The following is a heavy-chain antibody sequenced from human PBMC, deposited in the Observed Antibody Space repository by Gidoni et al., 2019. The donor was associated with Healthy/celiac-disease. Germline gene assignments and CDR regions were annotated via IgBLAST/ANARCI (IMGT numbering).Heavy chain of an antibody. CDR2: ISHDGSNK. CDR3: AKDTLRLGELSLYEPHYYYGMDV. D-gene: IGHD3-16*02. J-gene: IGHJ6*02. Sequence: QVQLVESGGGVVQPGRSLRLSCAASGSTFSTYGMHWVRQAPGKGLEGVAVISHDGSNKYYADSVKGRFTISRDNSKNTLYLQMSSLRAEDTAVYYCAKDTLRLGELSLYEPHYYYGMDVWGQGTTVTVSS. CDR1: GSTFSTYG. V-gene: IGHV3-30*18.